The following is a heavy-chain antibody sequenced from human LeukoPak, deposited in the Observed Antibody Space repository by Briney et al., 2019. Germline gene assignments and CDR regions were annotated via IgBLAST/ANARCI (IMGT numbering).Heavy chain of an antibody. V-gene: IGHV3-23*01. CDR3: AHRTGFDY. CDR1: GFTFSSFE. D-gene: IGHD1-1*01. CDR2: IYDRGSRT. Sequence: GGSLRLSCTDSGFTFSSFEMSWVRQAPGKGLEWVSTIYDRGSRTYYADSVKGRFTISRDNSRNTLYLQMNSLRAEDTAIYYCAHRTGFDYWGQGTLVTVSS. J-gene: IGHJ4*02.